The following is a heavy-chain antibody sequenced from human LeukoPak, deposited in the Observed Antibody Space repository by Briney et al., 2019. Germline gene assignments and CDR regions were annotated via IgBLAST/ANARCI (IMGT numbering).Heavy chain of an antibody. D-gene: IGHD3-16*01. CDR3: ARDRVGGRYYYGMDV. V-gene: IGHV3-48*04. Sequence: GGSLRLSCVASGFIFNTYSMNWVRQAPGKGLEWISYIISSSSTIYYADSVKGRFTISRDNAKNSLYLQMNSLRADDTAVYYCARDRVGGRYYYGMDVWGLGTTVTVSS. CDR1: GFIFNTYS. J-gene: IGHJ6*02. CDR2: IISSSSTI.